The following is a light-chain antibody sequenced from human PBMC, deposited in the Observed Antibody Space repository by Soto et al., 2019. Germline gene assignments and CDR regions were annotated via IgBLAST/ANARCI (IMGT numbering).Light chain of an antibody. CDR2: GAS. CDR3: QQYGSSPPT. Sequence: EVVLTQSPGTLSLSPGERGTLSCRASQSVISSYLAWYQQKPGQAPRLLIYGASSRATGIPDRFSGSGSGTDFTLTISRLESEDFSVYYCQQYGSSPPTFGQGTKVDIK. CDR1: QSVISSY. J-gene: IGKJ3*01. V-gene: IGKV3-20*01.